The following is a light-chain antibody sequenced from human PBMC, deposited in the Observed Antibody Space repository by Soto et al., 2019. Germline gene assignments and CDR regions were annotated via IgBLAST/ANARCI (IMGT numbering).Light chain of an antibody. Sequence: EIVMTQSPATLSVSPGERATLSCRASQSVFSNLAWYQQKPGQAPRLLIYGASTRATGIPARFSGSGSGTEFTLTINSLHSEDFAVYYCQQYNEWPLTFGGGTKVEIK. CDR3: QQYNEWPLT. CDR1: QSVFSN. CDR2: GAS. J-gene: IGKJ4*01. V-gene: IGKV3-15*01.